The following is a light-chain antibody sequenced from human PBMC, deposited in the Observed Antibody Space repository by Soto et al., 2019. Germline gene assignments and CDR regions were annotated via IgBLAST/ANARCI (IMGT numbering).Light chain of an antibody. CDR2: DVN. Sequence: QSALTQPASVSGSPGQSITLSCTGTSSDIGDYDYVSWYQRHPGKVPKLIIYDVNNRPSGVFDRFSGSKSGNTASLTISGLQAEDEADYYCTSYSSGSTHVVFGGGTKVTVL. CDR1: SSDIGDYDY. CDR3: TSYSSGSTHVV. V-gene: IGLV2-14*03. J-gene: IGLJ2*01.